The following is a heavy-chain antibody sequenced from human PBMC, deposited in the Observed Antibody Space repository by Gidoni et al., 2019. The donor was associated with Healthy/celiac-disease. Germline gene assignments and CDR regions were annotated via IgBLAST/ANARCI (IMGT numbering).Heavy chain of an antibody. D-gene: IGHD4-17*01. J-gene: IGHJ5*02. V-gene: IGHV3-30*18. CDR3: AKDKFTLMTTVTNWFDP. Sequence: QVQLVESGGGVVQPGRSLRLSCAASGFTFSSYGMHWVRQAPGKGLEWVAVISYDGSNKYYADSVKGRFTISRDNSKNTLYLQMNSLRAEDTAVYYCAKDKFTLMTTVTNWFDPWGQGTLVTVSS. CDR1: GFTFSSYG. CDR2: ISYDGSNK.